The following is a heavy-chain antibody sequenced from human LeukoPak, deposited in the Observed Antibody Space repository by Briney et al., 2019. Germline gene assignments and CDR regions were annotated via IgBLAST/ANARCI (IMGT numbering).Heavy chain of an antibody. CDR1: GFTFSDYW. CDR2: IQQDGIEK. V-gene: IGHV3-7*03. D-gene: IGHD3-10*01. Sequence: GGSLRLSCAASGFTFSDYWMSWVRQAPGKGLEWVANIQQDGIEKYCVDSVKGRFTISRDNAKNSLHLQMNSLTADDTAISYCARDRGGKDYWGQGTLVTVSS. CDR3: ARDRGGKDY. J-gene: IGHJ4*02.